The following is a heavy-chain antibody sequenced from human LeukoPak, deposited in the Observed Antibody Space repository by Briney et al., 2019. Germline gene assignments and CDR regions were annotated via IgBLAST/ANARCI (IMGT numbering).Heavy chain of an antibody. CDR2: IRYDGNNK. J-gene: IGHJ1*01. CDR1: GFIFTHYD. D-gene: IGHD4-17*01. Sequence: GGSLRLSCAASGFIFTHYDMHWVRQAPGKGLEWVAYIRYDGNNKYYADSVKGRFTISRDNSKNTLYLQMNSLRAEDTAVYYCAKGGYGDYKYFQHWGQGTLVTVSS. CDR3: AKGGYGDYKYFQH. V-gene: IGHV3-30*02.